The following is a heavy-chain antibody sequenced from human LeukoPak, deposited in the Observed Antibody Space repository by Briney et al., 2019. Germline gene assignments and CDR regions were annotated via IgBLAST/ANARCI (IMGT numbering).Heavy chain of an antibody. Sequence: ASVKVSCEASGFTFTSSAVQWVRQARGQRLEWIGWIVVGSGNTNYAQKFQERVTITKDMSTSTAYMELSSLRSEDTAVYYCAAAYCGGDCYRSPAFDIWDQGTMVTVSS. D-gene: IGHD2-21*02. J-gene: IGHJ3*02. CDR2: IVVGSGNT. V-gene: IGHV1-58*01. CDR1: GFTFTSSA. CDR3: AAAYCGGDCYRSPAFDI.